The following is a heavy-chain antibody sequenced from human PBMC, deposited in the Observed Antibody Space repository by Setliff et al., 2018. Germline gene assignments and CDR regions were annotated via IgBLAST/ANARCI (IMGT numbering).Heavy chain of an antibody. CDR3: AREYVVISFVRNTHSHYGMDV. V-gene: IGHV4-38-2*02. CDR2: IYTSGTT. CDR1: GFSITNGYY. D-gene: IGHD2-21*01. Sequence: SETLSLTCAVSGFSITNGYYWGWIRQSPGRGLEWIGRIYTSGTTNYSPSLKSRVPISSDTSKNVISLKLNSVTAADTAVYFCAREYVVISFVRNTHSHYGMDVWGQGTTVTVSS. J-gene: IGHJ6*02.